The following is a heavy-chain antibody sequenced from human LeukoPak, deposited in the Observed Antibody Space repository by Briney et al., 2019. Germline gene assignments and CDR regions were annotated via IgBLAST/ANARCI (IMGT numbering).Heavy chain of an antibody. V-gene: IGHV3-21*01. CDR3: AREGQWELLGEYFDY. J-gene: IGHJ4*02. CDR1: GFTFSSYN. CDR2: ISSSSYI. Sequence: TGGSLRLSCTASGFTFSSYNMNWVRQAPGKGLEWVSSISSSSYIYYADSVKGRFTISRDNAKNSLYLQMNSLRAEDTAVYYCAREGQWELLGEYFDYWGQGTLVTVSS. D-gene: IGHD1-26*01.